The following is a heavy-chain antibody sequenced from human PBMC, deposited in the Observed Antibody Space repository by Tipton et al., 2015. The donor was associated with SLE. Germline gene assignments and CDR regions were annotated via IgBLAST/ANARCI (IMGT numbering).Heavy chain of an antibody. Sequence: SLRLSCAASGFTFSSYSMNWVRQAPGKGLEWVSSISSSSSYIYYADSVKGRFTISRDNAKNSLYPQMNSLRAEDTAVYYCARDKCSSTSCPYYYGMDVWGQGTTVTVSS. D-gene: IGHD2-2*01. CDR2: ISSSSSYI. J-gene: IGHJ6*02. CDR1: GFTFSSYS. V-gene: IGHV3-21*01. CDR3: ARDKCSSTSCPYYYGMDV.